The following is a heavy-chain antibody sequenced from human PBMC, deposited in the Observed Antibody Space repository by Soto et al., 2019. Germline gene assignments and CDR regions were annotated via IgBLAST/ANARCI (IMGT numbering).Heavy chain of an antibody. CDR3: ALAARYYYYGMDV. V-gene: IGHV3-23*01. D-gene: IGHD6-6*01. CDR2: ISGSGGST. Sequence: EVQLLESGGGLVQPGGSLRLSCAASGFTFSSYAMSWVRQAPGKGLEWVSAISGSGGSTYYADSVKGRFTISRDNSKNTLYLQMNSMRAEDTAVYYCALAARYYYYGMDVWGQGTTVTVSS. CDR1: GFTFSSYA. J-gene: IGHJ6*02.